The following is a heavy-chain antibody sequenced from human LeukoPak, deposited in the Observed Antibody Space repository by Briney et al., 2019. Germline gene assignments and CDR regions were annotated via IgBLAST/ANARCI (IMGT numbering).Heavy chain of an antibody. CDR1: GGSINNYY. D-gene: IGHD3-10*01. CDR3: ARLLFGGYYYYYGTDV. V-gene: IGHV4-59*12. Sequence: SETLSLTCTVSGGSINNYYWSWIRQPPGKGLEWIGHIYYTGSTNYNPSLKSRVTISVDKSKNHFSLKLSSVTAADTALYYCARLLFGGYYYYYGTDVWGQGTTVTVSS. J-gene: IGHJ6*02. CDR2: IYYTGST.